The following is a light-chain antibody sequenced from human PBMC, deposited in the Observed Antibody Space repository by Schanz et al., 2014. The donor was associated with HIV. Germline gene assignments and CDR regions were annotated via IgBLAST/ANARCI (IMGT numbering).Light chain of an antibody. V-gene: IGKV3-20*01. CDR3: QQYGSFFS. CDR1: QSVSSY. CDR2: GAS. J-gene: IGKJ4*01. Sequence: EIVLTQSPATLSLSPGERATLSCRASQSVSSYLAWYQQNPGQAPTLLIYGASKRATGIPDRFIGGGSGTDFTLTINRLEPEDFAVYYCQQYGSFFSFGGGTKVEIK.